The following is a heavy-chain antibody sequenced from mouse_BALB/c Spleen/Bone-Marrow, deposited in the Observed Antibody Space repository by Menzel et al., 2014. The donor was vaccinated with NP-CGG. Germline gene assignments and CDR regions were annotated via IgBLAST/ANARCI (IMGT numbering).Heavy chain of an antibody. J-gene: IGHJ2*01. Sequence: LQESGAELMKPGASVKISCKATGYTFSSYWIEWVKQRPGHGLEWIGEILPGSGTTNYNEKFKGKATFTADTSSNTAYMQLSSLTSEDSAVYYCARGTYRYYFDYWGQGTTLTVS. CDR1: GYTFSSYW. D-gene: IGHD2-14*01. V-gene: IGHV1-9*01. CDR2: ILPGSGTT. CDR3: ARGTYRYYFDY.